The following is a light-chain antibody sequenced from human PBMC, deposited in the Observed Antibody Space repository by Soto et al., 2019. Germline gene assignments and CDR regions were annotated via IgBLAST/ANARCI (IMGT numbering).Light chain of an antibody. CDR2: GAS. Sequence: EIVLPQSPGTLSLSPGESAPLSGRASRSLSRNYLAWYQQKPGQTHRVLIYGASSRATGIPDRFSGSGSGTDFTLTISRLEPEEFAIYCCQQYGSSPRTVGQGTKVDIK. V-gene: IGKV3-20*01. CDR1: RSLSRNY. J-gene: IGKJ1*01. CDR3: QQYGSSPRT.